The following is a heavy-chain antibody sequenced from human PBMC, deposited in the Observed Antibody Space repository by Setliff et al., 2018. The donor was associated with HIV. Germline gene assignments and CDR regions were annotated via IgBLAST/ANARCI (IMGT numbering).Heavy chain of an antibody. J-gene: IGHJ1*01. D-gene: IGHD1-26*01. V-gene: IGHV1-46*01. CDR1: GYTFTSYY. CDR2: INPSGGST. CDR3: ARDRWELLRRPEYFQH. Sequence: ASVKVSCKASGYTFTSYYMHWVRQAPGQGLEWMGIINPSGGSTSYAQKFQGRVTMTRDTSTSTVYMELRSLRSDDTAVYYCARDRWELLRRPEYFQHWGQGALVTVSS.